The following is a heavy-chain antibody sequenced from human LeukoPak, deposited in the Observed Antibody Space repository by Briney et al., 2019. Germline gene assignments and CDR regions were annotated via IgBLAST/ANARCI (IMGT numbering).Heavy chain of an antibody. D-gene: IGHD6-6*01. Sequence: PSETLSLTCAVYGGSCSGYYWSWIRQPPGKGPEWIGEINHSGSTNHNPSLKSRVTISEDTSKNQFSLKLRSVTAADTAVYYCARKYPDHWFDPWGQGTLVTVSS. CDR3: ARKYPDHWFDP. V-gene: IGHV4-34*01. CDR2: INHSGST. J-gene: IGHJ5*02. CDR1: GGSCSGYY.